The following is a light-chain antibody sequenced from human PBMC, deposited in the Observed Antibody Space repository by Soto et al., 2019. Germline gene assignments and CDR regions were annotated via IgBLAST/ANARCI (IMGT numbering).Light chain of an antibody. V-gene: IGKV3-20*01. CDR2: GAS. J-gene: IGKJ1*01. CDR3: QQYYSFPVA. Sequence: EIVMTQSPATLSVSPGERATLSCRASQSVTNNYLAWYQQKPSQAPRLLIFGASSRAAGIPDRFSGSGSGTDFTLAIGRLEPEDFATYYCQQYYSFPVAFGQGTKVDIK. CDR1: QSVTNNY.